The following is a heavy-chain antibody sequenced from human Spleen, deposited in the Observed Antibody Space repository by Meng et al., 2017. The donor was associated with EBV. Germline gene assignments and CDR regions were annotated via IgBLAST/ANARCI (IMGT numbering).Heavy chain of an antibody. V-gene: IGHV1-2*06. CDR2: INPNSGGT. J-gene: IGHJ4*02. D-gene: IGHD3-16*02. Sequence: QVQLVQSGAEVKKPGASVKVSCKDSGYTFTGYYMHWVRQAPGQGLEWMGRINPNSGGTNYAQKFQGRVTMTRDTSISTAYMELSRLRSDDTAVYYCARGPDYVWGSYRYGYYFDYWGQGTLVNVSS. CDR1: GYTFTGYY. CDR3: ARGPDYVWGSYRYGYYFDY.